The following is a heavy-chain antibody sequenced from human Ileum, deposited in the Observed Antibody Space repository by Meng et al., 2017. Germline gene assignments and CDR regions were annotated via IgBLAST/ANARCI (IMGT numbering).Heavy chain of an antibody. D-gene: IGHD7-27*01. CDR3: AGKDWGEGLDF. CDR2: TYYRSRWYN. CDR1: GDSVSSDTGA. Sequence: HVQLQQSGPGLVKHSQTLPLTCAIAGDSVSSDTGAWNWIRQSPSRGLEWLGRTYYRSRWYNNYAVSVKSRITINPDTSKNQFSLQLNSVTPDDTAVYYCAGKDWGEGLDFWDQGTLVTVSS. J-gene: IGHJ4*02. V-gene: IGHV6-1*01.